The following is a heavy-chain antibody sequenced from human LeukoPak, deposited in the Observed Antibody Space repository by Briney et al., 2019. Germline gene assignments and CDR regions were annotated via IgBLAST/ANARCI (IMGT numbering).Heavy chain of an antibody. CDR2: INHSGST. CDR1: GGSFSGYY. D-gene: IGHD2-2*01. J-gene: IGHJ4*02. CDR3: AGAKNHCSSTSCYEGLDY. Sequence: SETLSLTCAVYGGSFSGYYWSWIRQPPGKGLEWIGEINHSGSTNYNPSLKSRVTISVDTSKNQFSLKLSSVTAADTAVYYCAGAKNHCSSTSCYEGLDYWGQGTLVTVSS. V-gene: IGHV4-34*01.